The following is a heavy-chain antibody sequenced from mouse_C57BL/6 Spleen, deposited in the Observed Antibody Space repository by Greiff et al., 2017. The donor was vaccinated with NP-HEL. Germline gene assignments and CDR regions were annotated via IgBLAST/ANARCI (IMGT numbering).Heavy chain of an antibody. CDR1: GFSLTSYG. J-gene: IGHJ2*01. CDR3: ARNYYGSSYYYFDY. Sequence: QVQLQQSGPGLVQPSQSLSITCTVSGFSLTSYGVHWVRQSPGKGLEWLGVIWSGGSTDYNAAFISRLSISKDNSKSQVFFKMNSLQADDTAIYYCARNYYGSSYYYFDYWGQGTTLTVSS. D-gene: IGHD1-1*01. V-gene: IGHV2-2*01. CDR2: IWSGGST.